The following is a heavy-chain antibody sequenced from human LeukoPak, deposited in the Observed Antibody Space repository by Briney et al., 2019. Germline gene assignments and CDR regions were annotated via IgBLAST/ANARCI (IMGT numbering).Heavy chain of an antibody. CDR3: ARLLEYYDILIGYAFDI. Sequence: ASVKVSCKASGYTFTGYYMHWVRQAPGQGLEWMGWINPNSGGTNYAQKFQGRVTMTRDTSISTAYMELSRLRSDDTAVYYCARLLEYYDILIGYAFDIWGQGTIVTVSS. V-gene: IGHV1-2*02. D-gene: IGHD3-9*01. CDR1: GYTFTGYY. CDR2: INPNSGGT. J-gene: IGHJ3*02.